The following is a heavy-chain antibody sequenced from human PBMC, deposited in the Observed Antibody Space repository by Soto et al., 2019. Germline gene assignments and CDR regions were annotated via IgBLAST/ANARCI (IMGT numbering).Heavy chain of an antibody. V-gene: IGHV4-31*03. CDR2: IYYSGST. D-gene: IGHD2-21*02. CDR1: GGSISSGGYY. Sequence: SETLSLTCTVSGGSISSGGYYWSWIRQHPGKGLEWIGYIYYSGSTYYNPSLKSRVTISVDTSKNQFSLKLSSVTAADTAVYFCVREDEGGDRDYYGGDVGGKGTMVTVPS. J-gene: IGHJ6*04. CDR3: VREDEGGDRDYYGGDV.